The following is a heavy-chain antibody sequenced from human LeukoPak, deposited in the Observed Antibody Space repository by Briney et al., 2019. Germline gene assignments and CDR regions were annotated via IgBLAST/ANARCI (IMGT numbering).Heavy chain of an antibody. CDR3: ARETIWHTNFDY. D-gene: IGHD5-24*01. Sequence: SETLFLTCTVSGGSISTNGYYWSWIRQHPGKGLEWIAYIYNSGSTSYNPSLKSRVTISIDASKNQFSLKLTSVTAADTAVYYCARETIWHTNFDYWGQGTLVTVSS. CDR2: IYNSGST. CDR1: GGSISTNGYY. V-gene: IGHV4-31*03. J-gene: IGHJ4*02.